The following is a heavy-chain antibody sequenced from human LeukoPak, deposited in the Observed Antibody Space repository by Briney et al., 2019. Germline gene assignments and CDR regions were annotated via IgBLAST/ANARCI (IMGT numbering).Heavy chain of an antibody. V-gene: IGHV3-11*01. Sequence: PGGSLRLSCAASGFTFSDYYMSWIRQAPGKGLEWVSYISSSGSTIYYADSVKGRFTISRDNAKNSLYLQMNSLRAEDTAVYYCASLSSGWYRLRETFDPWGQGTLVTVSS. CDR1: GFTFSDYY. J-gene: IGHJ5*02. CDR2: ISSSGSTI. D-gene: IGHD6-19*01. CDR3: ASLSSGWYRLRETFDP.